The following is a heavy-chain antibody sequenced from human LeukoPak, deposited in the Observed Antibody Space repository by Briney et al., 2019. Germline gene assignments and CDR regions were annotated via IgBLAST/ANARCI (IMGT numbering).Heavy chain of an antibody. CDR1: GFTFDDYA. J-gene: IGHJ4*02. CDR3: AKDRFRDTAMAIDY. D-gene: IGHD5-18*01. CDR2: ISWNSGSI. V-gene: IGHV3-9*03. Sequence: GGSLRLSCAASGFTFDDYAMHWVRQAPGKGLEWVPGISWNSGSIGYADSVKGRFTISRDNAKNSLYLQMNSLRAEDMALYYCAKDRFRDTAMAIDYWGQGTLVTVSS.